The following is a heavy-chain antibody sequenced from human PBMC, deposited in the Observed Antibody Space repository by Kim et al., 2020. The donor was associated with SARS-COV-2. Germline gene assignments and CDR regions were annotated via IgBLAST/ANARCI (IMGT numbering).Heavy chain of an antibody. CDR1: GFTFSSYG. D-gene: IGHD6-6*01. CDR2: IWYDGSNK. J-gene: IGHJ6*02. V-gene: IGHV3-33*01. Sequence: GGSLRLSCAASGFTFSSYGMHWVRQAPGKGLEWVAVIWYDGSNKYYADSVKGRFTISRDNSKNTLYLQMNSLRAEDTAVYYCARDYVIAARRPGGMDVWGQGTTVTVSS. CDR3: ARDYVIAARRPGGMDV.